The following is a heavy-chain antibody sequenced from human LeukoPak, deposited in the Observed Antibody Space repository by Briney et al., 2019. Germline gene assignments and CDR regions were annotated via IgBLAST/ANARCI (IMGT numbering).Heavy chain of an antibody. V-gene: IGHV1-8*02. D-gene: IGHD5-12*01. Sequence: ASVKVSCKTSGYIFTSYHILWVRQAPGRGLEWMGWMNPNSGNTGYAQKFQGRVTMTRNTSISTAYMELSSLRSEGTAVYYCARARGWGQGTLVTVSS. CDR1: GYIFTSYH. CDR2: MNPNSGNT. J-gene: IGHJ4*02. CDR3: ARARG.